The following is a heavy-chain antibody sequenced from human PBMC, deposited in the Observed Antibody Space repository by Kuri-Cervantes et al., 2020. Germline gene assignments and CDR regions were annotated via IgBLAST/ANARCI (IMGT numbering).Heavy chain of an antibody. V-gene: IGHV1-8*02. CDR1: GYTFTSYG. CDR3: TRGEWHSSGWYALDW. CDR2: MNPNSANT. D-gene: IGHD6-19*01. J-gene: IGHJ4*02. Sequence: ASVKVSCKASGYTFTSYGISWVRQATGQGLEWVGWMNPNSANTGYAQKFQGRVTMTRNTSISTAYMELSSLRSEDTAVYYCTRGEWHSSGWYALDWWGQGTLVTVSS.